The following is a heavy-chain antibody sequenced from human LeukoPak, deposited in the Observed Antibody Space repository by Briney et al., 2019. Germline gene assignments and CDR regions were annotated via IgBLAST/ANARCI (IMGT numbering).Heavy chain of an antibody. CDR1: GFTFSNAW. D-gene: IGHD4-17*01. V-gene: IGHV3-15*01. CDR3: TTSAGTTVTTRYFDY. CDR2: VKTKTDGGTT. Sequence: TGGSLRLSCAASGFTFSNAWMSWVRQAPGKGLEWVGRVKTKTDGGTTDYGAPVKGSFTISRDDSKNTLYLQMNSLKIEDTAVYYCTTSAGTTVTTRYFDYWGQGTLVTVSS. J-gene: IGHJ4*02.